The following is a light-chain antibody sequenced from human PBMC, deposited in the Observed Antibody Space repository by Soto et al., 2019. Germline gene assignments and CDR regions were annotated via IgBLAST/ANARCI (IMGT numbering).Light chain of an antibody. J-gene: IGKJ1*01. V-gene: IGKV1-39*01. CDR3: HQSYSTPPT. CDR2: AAS. Sequence: DIQLTQSPSSLSASVGYRVTITCLASQRISTYLNWYQQKPGTAPKLLIYAASSLQGGVPPRFSGSGSGTDFTLTISSLQPEDFATYYCHQSYSTPPTFGQGNKGDIK. CDR1: QRISTY.